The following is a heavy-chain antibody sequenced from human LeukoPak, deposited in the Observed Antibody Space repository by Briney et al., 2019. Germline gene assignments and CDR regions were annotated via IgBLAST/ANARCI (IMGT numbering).Heavy chain of an antibody. Sequence: GGTLRLSCAASGFTFSSYGMSWVRQAPGKGLEWVSAISGSGGSTYYADSVKGRFTISRDNSKNTLYLQMNSLRAEDTAVYYCAKDQYSSGWYYFDYWGQGTLVTVSS. CDR3: AKDQYSSGWYYFDY. CDR1: GFTFSSYG. CDR2: ISGSGGST. D-gene: IGHD6-19*01. J-gene: IGHJ4*02. V-gene: IGHV3-23*01.